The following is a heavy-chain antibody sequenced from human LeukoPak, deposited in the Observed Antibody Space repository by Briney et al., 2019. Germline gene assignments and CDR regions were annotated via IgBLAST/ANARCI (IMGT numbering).Heavy chain of an antibody. CDR2: ITSSGSNI. J-gene: IGHJ4*02. D-gene: IGHD2-21*02. Sequence: GGSLRLSCAASGFTFSTYEMNWVRQAPGKGLERLSYITSSGSNIQYADSVKGRFTISRDNTKNSLYLQMNSLRAEDTAVYYCARERVNCGGDCIDYWGQGTLVTVSS. CDR3: ARERVNCGGDCIDY. V-gene: IGHV3-48*03. CDR1: GFTFSTYE.